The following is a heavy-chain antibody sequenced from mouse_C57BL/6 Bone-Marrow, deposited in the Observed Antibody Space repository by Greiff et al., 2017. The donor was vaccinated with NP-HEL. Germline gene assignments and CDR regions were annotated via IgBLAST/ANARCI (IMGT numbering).Heavy chain of an antibody. J-gene: IGHJ2*01. D-gene: IGHD1-1*01. CDR3: ARHDYYGSSYDY. Sequence: EVQVVESGGGLVKPGGSLKLSCAASGFTFSSYTMSWVRQTPEKRLEWVATISGGGGNTYYPDSVKGRFTISRDNAKNTLYLQMSSLRSEDTALYYCARHDYYGSSYDYWGQGTTLTVSS. CDR2: ISGGGGNT. CDR1: GFTFSSYT. V-gene: IGHV5-9*01.